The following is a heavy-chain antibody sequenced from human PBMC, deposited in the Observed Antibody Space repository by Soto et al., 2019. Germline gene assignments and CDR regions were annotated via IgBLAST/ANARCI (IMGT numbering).Heavy chain of an antibody. CDR1: GGSISSSSYY. CDR2: IYYSGST. CDR3: ARRGRGGGPSGLEPRNYYGMDV. D-gene: IGHD1-1*01. V-gene: IGHV4-39*01. J-gene: IGHJ6*02. Sequence: SETLSLTCTVSGGSISSSSYYWGWIRQPPGKGLEWIGSIYYSGSTYYNPSLKSRVTISVDTSKNQFSLKLSSVTAADTAVYYCARRGRGGGPSGLEPRNYYGMDVWGQGTTVT.